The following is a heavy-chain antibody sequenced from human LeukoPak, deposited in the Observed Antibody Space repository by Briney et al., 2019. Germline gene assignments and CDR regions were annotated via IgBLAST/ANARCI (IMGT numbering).Heavy chain of an antibody. J-gene: IGHJ4*02. CDR3: ASLVAGWYSSSWATPDY. V-gene: IGHV3-48*01. D-gene: IGHD6-13*01. CDR2: ISSSSSTI. Sequence: PGGSLRLSCAASGFTFSSYSMNWVRQAPGKGLEWVSYISSSSSTIYYADSVKGRFTISRDNAKNTLYLQMNSLRAEDTAVYYCASLVAGWYSSSWATPDYWGQGTLVTVSS. CDR1: GFTFSSYS.